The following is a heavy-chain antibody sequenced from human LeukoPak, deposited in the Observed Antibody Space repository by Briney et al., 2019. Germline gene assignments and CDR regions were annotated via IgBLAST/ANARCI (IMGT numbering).Heavy chain of an antibody. CDR1: GFSLSTRGVG. J-gene: IGHJ4*02. CDR3: AHSKQGGYSGYDFDY. D-gene: IGHD5-12*01. CDR2: IYWNDDK. Sequence: SGPTLVQPTQTLTLTCTFSGFSLSTRGVGVGWMRQPPGKALEWLALIYWNDDKRYSPSLKSRLTITKDTSKDQVVLTMTNMDPVDTATYHCAHSKQGGYSGYDFDYWGQGTLVTVSS. V-gene: IGHV2-5*01.